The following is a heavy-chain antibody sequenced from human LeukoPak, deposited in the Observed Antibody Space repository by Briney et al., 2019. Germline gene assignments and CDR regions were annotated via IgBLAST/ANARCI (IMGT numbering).Heavy chain of an antibody. V-gene: IGHV3-23*01. CDR1: GLTFSSYA. J-gene: IGHJ4*02. CDR2: ISGSGGST. Sequence: GGSLRLSCAASGLTFSSYAMGWVRQAPGKGLEWVSAISGSGGSTYYADSVKGRFTISRDNSKNTLYLQMNSLRAEDTAVYYCAKDRERATNAPDYWGQGTLVTVSS. D-gene: IGHD1-26*01. CDR3: AKDRERATNAPDY.